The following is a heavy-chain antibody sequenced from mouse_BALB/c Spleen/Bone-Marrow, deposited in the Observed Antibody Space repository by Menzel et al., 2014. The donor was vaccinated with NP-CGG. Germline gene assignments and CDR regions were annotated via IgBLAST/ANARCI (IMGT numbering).Heavy chain of an antibody. CDR3: ARGSYYEGAMDY. Sequence: VQGVESGPGLVAPSQSLSITCTVSGFSLTSYGVHWVRRPPGKVLEWLGVIWAGGSTNYNSALMSRLSISKDNSKSQVFLKMNSLQTEDTAMYYCARGSYYEGAMDYWGQGTSVTVSS. CDR2: IWAGGST. J-gene: IGHJ4*01. D-gene: IGHD1-1*01. CDR1: GFSLTSYG. V-gene: IGHV2-9*02.